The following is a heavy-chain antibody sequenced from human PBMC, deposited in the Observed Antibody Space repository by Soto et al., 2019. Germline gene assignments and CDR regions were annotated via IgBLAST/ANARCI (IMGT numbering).Heavy chain of an antibody. Sequence: QVQLVQSGAEVKKPGASVKVSCKASGYTFTSYDINWVRQATGQGLEWMGWMNPNSGNTGYAQKFQGRVTMTRNTSXTTAYMELSSLRSEDTAVYYCERDYGDYRPYWYFDLWGRGTLVTVSS. D-gene: IGHD4-17*01. J-gene: IGHJ2*01. V-gene: IGHV1-8*01. CDR2: MNPNSGNT. CDR3: ERDYGDYRPYWYFDL. CDR1: GYTFTSYD.